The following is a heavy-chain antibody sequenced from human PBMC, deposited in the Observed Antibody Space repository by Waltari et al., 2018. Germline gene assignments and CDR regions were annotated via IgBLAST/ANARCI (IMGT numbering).Heavy chain of an antibody. Sequence: QVQLQESGPGLVKPSQTLSLTCTVSGGSISSGGYYWSWIRQNPGKGLGWIGYIYYSGSTSYNPSLKGLVTISVDTSKNQCSLKLSSVTAADTAVYYCASLSVKSLGGWSYFDYWGQGTLVTVSS. V-gene: IGHV4-31*01. D-gene: IGHD2-15*01. CDR1: GGSISSGGYY. CDR3: ASLSVKSLGGWSYFDY. CDR2: IYYSGST. J-gene: IGHJ4*02.